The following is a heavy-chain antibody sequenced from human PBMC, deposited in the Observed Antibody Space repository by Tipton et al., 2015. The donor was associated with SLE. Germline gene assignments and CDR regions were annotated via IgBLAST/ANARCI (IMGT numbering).Heavy chain of an antibody. V-gene: IGHV4-34*01. CDR1: GGSISSYY. J-gene: IGHJ4*02. CDR3: ARDEYRYDGTGYHLLGHFDY. CDR2: ISHSGST. Sequence: TLSLTCTVSGGSISSYYWSWIRQPPGKGLEWIGRISHSGSTIYNPSLMSRVSISWDTSGNQFSLNLMSVTAADTAVYYCARDEYRYDGTGYHLLGHFDYWGQGTLVTVSS. D-gene: IGHD3-22*01.